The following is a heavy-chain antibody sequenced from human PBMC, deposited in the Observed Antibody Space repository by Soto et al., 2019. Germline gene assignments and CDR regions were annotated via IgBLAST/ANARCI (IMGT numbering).Heavy chain of an antibody. D-gene: IGHD2-15*01. CDR3: ARPASGVSRDDFDV. Sequence: GESLKISCKASGDKFTTFWLNWVRQTPGKGLEWLGRIDPTDSFTNYSPPFEGHVTISVDRSISTAYLQWNSLQASDTAIYYCARPASGVSRDDFDVWGQGIMATVSS. V-gene: IGHV5-10-1*01. J-gene: IGHJ3*01. CDR2: IDPTDSFT. CDR1: GDKFTTFW.